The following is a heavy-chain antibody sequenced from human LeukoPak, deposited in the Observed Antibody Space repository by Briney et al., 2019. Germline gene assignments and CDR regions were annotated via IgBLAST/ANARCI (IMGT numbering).Heavy chain of an antibody. CDR3: ARSVGIEARPIDY. V-gene: IGHV3-48*03. Sequence: GGSLRLSCAASGFTFSSYSMNWVRQAPGKGLEWISYISSSGSTIYHADSVKGRFTISRDNAKNSVYLQTNSLRAEDTAVYYWARSVGIEARPIDYWGQGTLVTVSS. D-gene: IGHD6-6*01. CDR1: GFTFSSYS. CDR2: ISSSGSTI. J-gene: IGHJ4*02.